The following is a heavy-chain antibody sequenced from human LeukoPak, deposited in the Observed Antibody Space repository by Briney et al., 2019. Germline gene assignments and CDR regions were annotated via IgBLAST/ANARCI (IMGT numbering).Heavy chain of an antibody. J-gene: IGHJ5*02. D-gene: IGHD3-22*01. V-gene: IGHV1-2*02. CDR3: ARVRRYDSSGYYYVDSSWFDP. CDR2: INPNSGGT. Sequence: EASVKVSCKASGYTFTGYYMHWVRQAPGQGLEWMGWINPNSGGTNYAQKFQGRVTMTRDTSISTAYMELSRLRSDDTAVYYCARVRRYDSSGYYYVDSSWFDPWGQGTLVTVSS. CDR1: GYTFTGYY.